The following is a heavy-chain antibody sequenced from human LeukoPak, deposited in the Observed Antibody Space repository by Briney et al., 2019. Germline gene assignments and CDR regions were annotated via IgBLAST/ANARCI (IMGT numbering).Heavy chain of an antibody. J-gene: IGHJ4*02. CDR2: ISGSGGST. Sequence: PGGSLRLSCAASGFTFSSYAMSWVRQAPGKGLEWVSAISGSGGSTYYADSVKGRFTISRDNSKNTLYLQMNSLRAEDTAVYYCAKDVDYSSSHIIDYWGQGTLVTVSS. CDR1: GFTFSSYA. V-gene: IGHV3-23*01. CDR3: AKDVDYSSSHIIDY. D-gene: IGHD6-6*01.